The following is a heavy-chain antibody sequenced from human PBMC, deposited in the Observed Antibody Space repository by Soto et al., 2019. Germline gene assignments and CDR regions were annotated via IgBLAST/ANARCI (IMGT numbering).Heavy chain of an antibody. Sequence: GASVKVSCKASGYTFTSYYMHWVRQAPGQGLEWMGKINPSGGSTSYAQKFKGRVTMTRDTSTSTVYMELSSLRSEDTAVYYCARDGTPTYYYGSGSYYFIGRSYYGMDVWGQGTTVTVSS. J-gene: IGHJ6*02. D-gene: IGHD3-10*01. CDR3: ARDGTPTYYYGSGSYYFIGRSYYGMDV. V-gene: IGHV1-46*01. CDR2: INPSGGST. CDR1: GYTFTSYY.